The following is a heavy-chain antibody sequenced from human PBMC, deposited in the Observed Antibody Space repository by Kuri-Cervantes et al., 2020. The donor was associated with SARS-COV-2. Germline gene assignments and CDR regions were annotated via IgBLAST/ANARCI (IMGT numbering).Heavy chain of an antibody. CDR1: GFTFSDYY. CDR2: ISSSGSTI. D-gene: IGHD4-17*01. Sequence: GGSLRLSCAASGFTFSDYYMSWIRQAPGKGLEWVSYISSSGSTIYYADSVKGRFTISRDNAKNSLYLQMNSLRAEDTAVYYCASWGRDMTTVTWVDYWGQGTLVTVSS. V-gene: IGHV3-11*01. CDR3: ASWGRDMTTVTWVDY. J-gene: IGHJ4*02.